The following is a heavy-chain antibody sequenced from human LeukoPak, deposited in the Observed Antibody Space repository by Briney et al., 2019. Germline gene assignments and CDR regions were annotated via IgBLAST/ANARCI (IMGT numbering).Heavy chain of an antibody. CDR1: GYTFTSYD. D-gene: IGHD5-12*01. CDR3: ARVVRGLRGAFDI. Sequence: ASVKVSCKASGYTFTSYDINWVRQATGQGLEWMGWMNPNSGNTGYAQKFQGRVTMTRNTSISTAYMELSSLRSEDTAVYYRARVVRGLRGAFDIWGQGTMVTVSS. V-gene: IGHV1-8*01. J-gene: IGHJ3*02. CDR2: MNPNSGNT.